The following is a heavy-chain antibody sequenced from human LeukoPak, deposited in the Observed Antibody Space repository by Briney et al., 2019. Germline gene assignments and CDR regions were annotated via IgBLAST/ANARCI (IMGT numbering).Heavy chain of an antibody. V-gene: IGHV4-34*01. CDR1: GGSFSGYY. D-gene: IGHD3-3*01. J-gene: IGHJ5*02. CDR2: INHSGST. Sequence: PSETLPLTCAVYGGSFSGYYWSWIRQPPGKGLEWIGEINHSGSTNYNPSLKSRVTISVDTSKNQFSLKLSSVTAADTAVYYCARGRGFWSGYRQFDPWGQGTLVTVSS. CDR3: ARGRGFWSGYRQFDP.